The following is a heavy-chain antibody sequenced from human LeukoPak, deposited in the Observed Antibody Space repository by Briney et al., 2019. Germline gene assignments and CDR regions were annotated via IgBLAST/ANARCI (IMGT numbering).Heavy chain of an antibody. D-gene: IGHD6-19*01. Sequence: GGSLRLSCAASGFTFSNAWMSWVRQAPGKGLEWVGRIKSKTDGGTTDYAAPVKGGFTISRDDSKNTLYLQMNSLKTEDTAVYYCTTSGVAVADFDYWGQGTLVTVSS. CDR3: TTSGVAVADFDY. V-gene: IGHV3-15*01. J-gene: IGHJ4*02. CDR1: GFTFSNAW. CDR2: IKSKTDGGTT.